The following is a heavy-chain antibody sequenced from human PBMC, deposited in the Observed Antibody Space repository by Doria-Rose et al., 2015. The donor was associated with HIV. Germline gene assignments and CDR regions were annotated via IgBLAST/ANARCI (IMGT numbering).Heavy chain of an antibody. D-gene: IGHD6-13*01. V-gene: IGHV2-26*01. CDR3: ARIKSSRWYHKYYFDF. CDR2: MFSDDER. J-gene: IGHJ4*02. CDR1: GVSLSSPGMG. Sequence: QVTLKESGPVLVKPTETLTLTCTVSGVSLSSPGMGVSWIRQPPGKALEWLANMFSDDERAYNSSLKIRLTISRCTSKSQVVLTMTDIDPVDTATYYCARIKSSRWYHKYYFDFWGQGTLVIVSA.